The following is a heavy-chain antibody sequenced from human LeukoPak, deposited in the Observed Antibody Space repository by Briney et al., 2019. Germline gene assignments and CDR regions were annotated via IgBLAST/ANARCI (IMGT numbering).Heavy chain of an antibody. CDR3: ARSRLGGYEIALPSY. V-gene: IGHV1-46*01. CDR2: INPSGGST. Sequence: GASVKVSCKASGYTFTSYYMHWVRQAPGQGLEWMGIINPSGGSTSYAQKFQGRVTITRDTSASTAYMELSSLRSEDTAVYYCARSRLGGYEIALPSYWGQGTLVTVSS. CDR1: GYTFTSYY. D-gene: IGHD5-12*01. J-gene: IGHJ4*02.